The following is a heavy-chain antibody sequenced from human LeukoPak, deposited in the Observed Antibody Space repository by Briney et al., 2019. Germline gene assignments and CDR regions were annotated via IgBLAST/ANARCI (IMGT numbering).Heavy chain of an antibody. Sequence: SETLSLTCTVSGGSISSYYWSWIRQPAGKGLEWIGRIYTSGSTYYNPSLKSRVTISVDTSKNQFSLKLSSVTAADTAVYYCARSGTGSGAFDYWGQGTLVTVSS. CDR1: GGSISSYY. V-gene: IGHV4-4*07. CDR3: ARSGTGSGAFDY. CDR2: IYTSGST. J-gene: IGHJ4*02. D-gene: IGHD6-19*01.